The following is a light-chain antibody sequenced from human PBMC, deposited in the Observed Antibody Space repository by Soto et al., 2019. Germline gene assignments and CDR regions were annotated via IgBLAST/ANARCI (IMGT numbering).Light chain of an antibody. V-gene: IGKV3-20*01. J-gene: IGKJ1*01. CDR3: HQYEGSPPWT. CDR1: QSISSSY. Sequence: IVLTQSPGTLSLSPGERATLSCRASQSISSSYLAWYQHKPGQAPRLLIYGASSRATGIPDRFGGSGSGTDFTLTISRLEPEGFAVYYCHQYEGSPPWTFGQGTKVEIK. CDR2: GAS.